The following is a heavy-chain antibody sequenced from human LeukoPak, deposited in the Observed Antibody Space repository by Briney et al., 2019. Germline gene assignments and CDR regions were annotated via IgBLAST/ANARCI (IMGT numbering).Heavy chain of an antibody. CDR1: GFTFSTIY. Sequence: PGGSLRLSCAASGFTFSTIYMSWVRQTPGQGLEWVANINVDGTAEYYVDSAKGRFTISRDNAKNSLYLQMNSLRAEDTAVYYCARDPYRFAFDIWGQGTVVLVSS. J-gene: IGHJ3*02. CDR2: INVDGTAE. CDR3: ARDPYRFAFDI. V-gene: IGHV3-7*03. D-gene: IGHD1-26*01.